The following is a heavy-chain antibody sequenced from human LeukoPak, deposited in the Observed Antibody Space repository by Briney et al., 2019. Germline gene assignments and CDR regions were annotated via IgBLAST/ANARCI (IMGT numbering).Heavy chain of an antibody. V-gene: IGHV3-7*01. J-gene: IGHJ5*02. CDR3: TKDRSRQQMWGSVKKWFDP. Sequence: GGSLRLSCAASGFTFSSYEMNWVRQAPGKGLEWVANIKQDGSEKYYEDSVKGRFTISRDNAKNSLYLQMNSLRAEDTAVYYCTKDRSRQQMWGSVKKWFDPWGQGTLVTVSS. CDR2: IKQDGSEK. CDR1: GFTFSSYE. D-gene: IGHD6-13*01.